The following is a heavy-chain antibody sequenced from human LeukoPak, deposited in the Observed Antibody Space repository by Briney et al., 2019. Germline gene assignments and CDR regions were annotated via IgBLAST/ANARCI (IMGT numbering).Heavy chain of an antibody. CDR1: GGSISSYY. V-gene: IGHV4-4*07. CDR2: IYTSGST. J-gene: IGHJ6*03. CDR3: ARGKQPNSYYYYYMDV. Sequence: SSETLSLTCTVSGGSISSYYWSWIRQPAGKGLEWIGRIYTSGSTNYNPSLKSRVTMSVDTSKNQFSLKLSSVTAADTAVYYCARGKQPNSYYYYYMDVWGKGTTATVSS. D-gene: IGHD5-18*01.